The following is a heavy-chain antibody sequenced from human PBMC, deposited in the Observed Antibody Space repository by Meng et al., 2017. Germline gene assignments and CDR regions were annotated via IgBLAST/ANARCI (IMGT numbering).Heavy chain of an antibody. D-gene: IGHD6-19*01. CDR3: ARMGIAVAGTLGWEDY. Sequence: VQLVQSASELKKPGASGKVDCKAPGYTFTSYAMNWVRQAPGQGLEWMGWINTNTGNPTYAQGFTGRFVFSLDTSVSTAYLQISSLKAEDTAVYYCARMGIAVAGTLGWEDYWGQGTLVTVSS. CDR1: GYTFTSYA. CDR2: INTNTGNP. V-gene: IGHV7-4-1*02. J-gene: IGHJ4*02.